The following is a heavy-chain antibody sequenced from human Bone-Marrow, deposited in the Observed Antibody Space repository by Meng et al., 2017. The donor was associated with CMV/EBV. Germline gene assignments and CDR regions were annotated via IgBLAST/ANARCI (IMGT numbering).Heavy chain of an antibody. CDR3: AKGGSRITMIVVVMEDAFDI. CDR2: ISGSGGST. D-gene: IGHD3-22*01. J-gene: IGHJ3*02. Sequence: GGSLRLSCAASGFTFSSYAMSWVRQAPGKGLEWVSAISGSGGSTYYADSVKGRFTISRDNSKNTLYLQMNSLRAEDTAVYYCAKGGSRITMIVVVMEDAFDIWGQGTMVTVSS. V-gene: IGHV3-23*01. CDR1: GFTFSSYA.